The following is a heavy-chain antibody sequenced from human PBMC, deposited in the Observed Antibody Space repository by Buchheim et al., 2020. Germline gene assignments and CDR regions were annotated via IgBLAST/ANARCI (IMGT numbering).Heavy chain of an antibody. CDR3: ARGYCTGGVCDWFDP. J-gene: IGHJ5*02. V-gene: IGHV3-30-3*01. CDR2: ISYDGSNK. Sequence: QVQLVESGGGVVQPGRSLRLSCAASGFTFSSYAMHWVRQAPGKGLEWVAVISYDGSNKYYADSVKGRFTISRDNSKNTLYLQMNSLRAEDTAVYYCARGYCTGGVCDWFDPWGQGTL. CDR1: GFTFSSYA. D-gene: IGHD2-8*02.